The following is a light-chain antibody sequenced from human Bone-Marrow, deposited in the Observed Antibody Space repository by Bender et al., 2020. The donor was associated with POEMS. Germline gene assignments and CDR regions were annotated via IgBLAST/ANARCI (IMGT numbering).Light chain of an antibody. Sequence: QSALTQTASVSGSPGQSITISCTGITSDATDYDLVSWYQQHPGKAPKLILYGVKRRPSGISNRFSGSTSVDAASLTISGLQAEDEAHYYCCSYVGGSTVFGGGTKLTVL. CDR1: TSDATDYDL. CDR2: GVK. CDR3: CSYVGGSTV. J-gene: IGLJ3*02. V-gene: IGLV2-23*02.